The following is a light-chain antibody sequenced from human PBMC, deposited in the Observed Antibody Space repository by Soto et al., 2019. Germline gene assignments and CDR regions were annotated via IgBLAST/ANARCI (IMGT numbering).Light chain of an antibody. Sequence: DIQTTQSPSSLSASVGDRVTITCRASQGISNYVAWYQQKPGKVPKLLIYAASTLQSGVPSRFSGSGSGTDFTLTISSLQPEAVATYYCQKYPRTFGQGTKVEIK. CDR3: QKYPRT. V-gene: IGKV1-27*01. J-gene: IGKJ1*01. CDR2: AAS. CDR1: QGISNY.